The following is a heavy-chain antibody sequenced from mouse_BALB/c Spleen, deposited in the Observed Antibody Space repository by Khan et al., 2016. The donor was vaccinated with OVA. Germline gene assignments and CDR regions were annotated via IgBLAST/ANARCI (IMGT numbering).Heavy chain of an antibody. CDR3: ARRNYFGYTFAY. V-gene: IGHV1-77*01. CDR1: GYTFTDFY. D-gene: IGHD1-2*01. CDR2: ISPGSGDT. Sequence: QVQLQQSGAELARPGASVKLSCKASGYTFTDFYINWVKQRTGQGLEWIGEISPGSGDTFYNERLKDKATLTADKSSNTAYMQLSSLTSEASAVYFCARRNYFGYTFAYWGQGTLVTVSA. J-gene: IGHJ3*01.